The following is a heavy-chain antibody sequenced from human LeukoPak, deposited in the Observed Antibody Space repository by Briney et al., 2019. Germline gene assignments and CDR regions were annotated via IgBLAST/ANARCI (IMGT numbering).Heavy chain of an antibody. D-gene: IGHD2-2*01. CDR1: GYTFTGYY. CDR2: INPNSGGT. V-gene: IGHV1-2*02. CDR3: ARVPRLGYCSSTSCYDDY. Sequence: ASVKVSCKASGYTFTGYYMHWVRQAPGQGLEWMGWINPNSGGTNYAQKFQGRVTMTRDTSISTAYMELSRLRPDDTAVYYCARVPRLGYCSSTSCYDDYWGQGTLVTVSS. J-gene: IGHJ4*02.